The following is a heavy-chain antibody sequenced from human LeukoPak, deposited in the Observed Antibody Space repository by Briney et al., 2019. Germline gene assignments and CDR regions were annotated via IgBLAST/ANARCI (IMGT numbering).Heavy chain of an antibody. Sequence: SQTLSLTCTVSGGSISSGSYYWSWIRQPAGKGLEWIGRIYTSGSTNYNPSLKSRVTISVDTSKNQFSLKLSSVTAADTAVYYCARPYFDYGGNSGAWYFDLWGRGTLVTVSS. CDR2: IYTSGST. J-gene: IGHJ2*01. V-gene: IGHV4-61*02. CDR3: ARPYFDYGGNSGAWYFDL. CDR1: GGSISSGSYY. D-gene: IGHD4-23*01.